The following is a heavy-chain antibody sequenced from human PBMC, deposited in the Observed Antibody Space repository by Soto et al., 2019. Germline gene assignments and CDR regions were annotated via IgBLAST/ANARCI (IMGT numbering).Heavy chain of an antibody. Sequence: QVQLVQSGAEVKKPGASVKVSCKASVYTFTSTWMHWVRQAPGQGLEWMGVINPNGDRTIYAEKFHGRVTLIRETSTATDYMELSSLKSEDTAMYYCARDQSLSDTYFWLGAWGQGTLVS. D-gene: IGHD3-3*01. CDR3: ARDQSLSDTYFWLGA. CDR1: VYTFTSTW. V-gene: IGHV1-46*01. CDR2: INPNGDRT. J-gene: IGHJ4*02.